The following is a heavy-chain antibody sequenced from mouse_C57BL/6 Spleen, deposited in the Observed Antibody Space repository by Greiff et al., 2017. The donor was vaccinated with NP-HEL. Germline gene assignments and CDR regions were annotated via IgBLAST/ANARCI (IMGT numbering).Heavy chain of an antibody. Sequence: QVQLQQPGAELVRPGSSVKLSCKASGYTFTSYWMHWVKQRPIQGLEWIGNIDPSDSETHYNQKFKDKATLTVDKSSSTAYMQLSSLTSEDSAVYYCARLTSVGRGFAYWGQGTLVTVSA. D-gene: IGHD4-1*01. J-gene: IGHJ3*01. CDR2: IDPSDSET. CDR3: ARLTSVGRGFAY. V-gene: IGHV1-52*01. CDR1: GYTFTSYW.